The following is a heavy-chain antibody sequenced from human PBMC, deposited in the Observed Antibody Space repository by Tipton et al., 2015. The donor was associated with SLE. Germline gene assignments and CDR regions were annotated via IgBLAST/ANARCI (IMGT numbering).Heavy chain of an antibody. CDR3: ASGDYYDSSGYYMDV. J-gene: IGHJ6*03. D-gene: IGHD3-22*01. V-gene: IGHV3-48*01. CDR1: GFTFSSYS. CDR2: ISSSSTI. Sequence: SLRLSCAASGFTFSSYSMNWVRQAPGKGLEWVSYISSSSTIYYADSVKGRFTISRDNAKNSLYLQMNSLRAEDTAVYYCASGDYYDSSGYYMDVWGKGTTVTVSS.